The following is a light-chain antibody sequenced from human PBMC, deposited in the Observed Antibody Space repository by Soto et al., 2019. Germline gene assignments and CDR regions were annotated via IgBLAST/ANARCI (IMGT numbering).Light chain of an antibody. V-gene: IGLV2-14*03. Sequence: QSDLTQPASVSGSPGQSITISCTGTSSDVGAFTSVSWYQQHPGKAPKLIIYDIIHRPSGVSDRFSGSKSVNTASLTISGLQPEDEATYHCSSYSRSTTLVVFGGGTKLTVL. J-gene: IGLJ2*01. CDR2: DII. CDR1: SSDVGAFTS. CDR3: SSYSRSTTLVV.